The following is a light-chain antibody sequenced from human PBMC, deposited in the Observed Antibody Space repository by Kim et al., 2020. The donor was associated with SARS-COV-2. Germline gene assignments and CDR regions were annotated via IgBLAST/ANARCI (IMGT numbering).Light chain of an antibody. CDR2: YDS. J-gene: IGLJ2*01. V-gene: IGLV3-21*01. CDR1: NSGTKS. Sequence: APGTTAKITCGGTNSGTKSVHWYQQKPGQAPLLVIFYDSDRPSGIPERFSGSNSGNTATLTISGVEAGDEADYFCQLWDSSSDQWIFGGGTQLTVL. CDR3: QLWDSSSDQWI.